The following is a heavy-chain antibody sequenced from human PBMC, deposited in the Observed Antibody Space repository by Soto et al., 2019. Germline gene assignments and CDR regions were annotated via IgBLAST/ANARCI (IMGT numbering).Heavy chain of an antibody. J-gene: IGHJ6*02. D-gene: IGHD2-8*01. CDR2: ISTYNGNT. Sequence: SVKVSCKASGGTFSSYAISWVRQAPGQGLEWMGRISTYNGNTNYPQSLQGRLTMTTDTSTTTAYMELRNLRSDDTAVYYCARDPYHVLMVNAPNLYGMDVWGQGTTVTVSS. V-gene: IGHV1-18*01. CDR1: GGTFSSYA. CDR3: ARDPYHVLMVNAPNLYGMDV.